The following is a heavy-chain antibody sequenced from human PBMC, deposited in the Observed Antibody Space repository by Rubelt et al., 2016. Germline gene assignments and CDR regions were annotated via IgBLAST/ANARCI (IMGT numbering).Heavy chain of an antibody. V-gene: IGHV3-23*01. CDR1: GFTFSSYA. D-gene: IGHD2-21*02. Sequence: EVQLLESGGGLVQPGGSLRLSCAASGFTFSSYAMTWVRQAPGKGPEWVSGISGTGASTYYTDSVKGRFTISRDTSKNTVYLQMNSLRAEDTALYYCARDRVVVAGIAFDYWGQGTVVTVSS. J-gene: IGHJ4*02. CDR3: ARDRVVVAGIAFDY. CDR2: ISGTGAST.